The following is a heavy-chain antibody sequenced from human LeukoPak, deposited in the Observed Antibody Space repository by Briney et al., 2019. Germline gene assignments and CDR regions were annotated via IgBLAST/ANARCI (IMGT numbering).Heavy chain of an antibody. CDR2: INPNSGGT. D-gene: IGHD2-15*01. V-gene: IGHV1-2*02. CDR3: AREHCSGGTCHYYFDY. Sequence: ASVKVSCKASGYTFTGYYMHWVRQAPGQGLEWMGWINPNSGGTNYAQKFQGRVTMTRDTSISTAYMELSRLRSDDTAVYYCAREHCSGGTCHYYFDYWGQGTLVTVSS. CDR1: GYTFTGYY. J-gene: IGHJ4*02.